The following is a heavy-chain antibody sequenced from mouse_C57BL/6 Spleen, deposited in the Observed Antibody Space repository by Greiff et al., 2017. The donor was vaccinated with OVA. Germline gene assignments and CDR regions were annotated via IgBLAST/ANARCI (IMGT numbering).Heavy chain of an antibody. J-gene: IGHJ4*01. V-gene: IGHV5-17*01. CDR1: GFTFSDYG. CDR2: ISSGSSTI. CDR3: ARDDYVAMDY. Sequence: EVNLVESGGGLVKPGGSLKLSCAASGFTFSDYGMHWVRQAPEKGLEWVAYISSGSSTIYYADTVKGRFTISRDNAKNTLFLQMTSLRSEDTAMYYCARDDYVAMDYWGQGTSVTVSS.